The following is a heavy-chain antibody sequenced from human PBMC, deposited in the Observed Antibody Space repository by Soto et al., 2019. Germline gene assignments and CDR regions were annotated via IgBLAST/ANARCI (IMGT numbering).Heavy chain of an antibody. CDR1: GGSISSGDYF. CDR2: IYYSGTT. D-gene: IGHD2-15*01. J-gene: IGHJ3*02. CDR3: ARQGIARDHAFDI. Sequence: LQESGPGLVKPSETLSLTCSVSGGSISSGDYFWSWLRQPPGKGLEWIGNIYYSGTTYSNPSLKSRVTISVDTSKNQFSLKVTSVTAADTAVYYCARQGIARDHAFDIWGLGKMVTVS. V-gene: IGHV4-30-4*01.